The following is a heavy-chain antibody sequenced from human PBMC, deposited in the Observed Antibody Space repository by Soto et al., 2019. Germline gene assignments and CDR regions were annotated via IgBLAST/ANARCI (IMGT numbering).Heavy chain of an antibody. J-gene: IGHJ4*02. D-gene: IGHD2-21*01. CDR2: ISHDGRQT. CDR3: AGDGVPTSTFRYYFFPF. V-gene: IGHV3-30*04. Sequence: GGSLRLSCAASEVPFSDYSMHWVRQAPGKRPEWVAFISHDGRQTFYSDSVKGRFTISRDNSRNMVFLHMSSVTVEDTAIYYCAGDGVPTSTFRYYFFPFWGQGTLVTVSS. CDR1: EVPFSDYS.